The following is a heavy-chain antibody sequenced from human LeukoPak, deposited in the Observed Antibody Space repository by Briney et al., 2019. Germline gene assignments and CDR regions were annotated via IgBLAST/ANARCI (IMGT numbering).Heavy chain of an antibody. CDR1: GFIFSGYA. CDR2: ISYDGTEK. D-gene: IGHD2-15*01. CDR3: GRDSGHQGFSDH. V-gene: IGHV3-30-3*01. J-gene: IGHJ4*02. Sequence: GGSLRLSCAASGFIFSGYAMHWVRQAPGKGLEWVTVISYDGTEKNYTGSVKGRFTISRDNSKSTVHLEMNSLRPEDTATYYCGRDSGHQGFSDHWGQGTLVIVSS.